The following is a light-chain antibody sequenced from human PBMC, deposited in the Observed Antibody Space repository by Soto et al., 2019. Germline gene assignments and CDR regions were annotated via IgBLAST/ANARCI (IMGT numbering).Light chain of an antibody. CDR1: HDIISY. CDR2: GAS. Sequence: DIQLTQSPSFLSASVGDRVTITCRASHDIISYLAWYQVRPGKAPKLLIYGASTLESGVPSRFSGSGSGTEFTLAVSSLQPEDFATYYCQHLKSYPLTCGQGTRLEIK. CDR3: QHLKSYPLT. J-gene: IGKJ5*01. V-gene: IGKV1-9*01.